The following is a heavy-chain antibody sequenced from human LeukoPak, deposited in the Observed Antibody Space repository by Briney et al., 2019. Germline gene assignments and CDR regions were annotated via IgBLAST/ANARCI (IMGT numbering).Heavy chain of an antibody. D-gene: IGHD2-2*01. CDR1: GFTFSSYA. CDR2: ISYDGSNK. V-gene: IGHV3-30-3*01. CDR3: AGAIVVVPAASLDY. J-gene: IGHJ4*02. Sequence: PGGSLRLSCAASGFTFSSYAMHWVRQAPGKGLEWVAVISYDGSNKYYADSVKGRFTISRDNSKNTLYLQMNSLRAEDTAVYYRAGAIVVVPAASLDYWGQGTLVTVSS.